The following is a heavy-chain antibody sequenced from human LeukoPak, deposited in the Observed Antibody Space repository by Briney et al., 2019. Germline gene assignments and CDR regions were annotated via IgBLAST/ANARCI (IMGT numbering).Heavy chain of an antibody. CDR2: INWNGGTT. CDR3: ARDIGIVAASYYYYYMDV. D-gene: IGHD6-13*01. J-gene: IGHJ6*03. Sequence: GGSLRLSCAASGFTFDDYGMSWARQAPGKGLEWVSGINWNGGTTGYVDSVKGRFTISRDNAKNSLYLQMNSLRAEDTALYYCARDIGIVAASYYYYYMDVWGKGTTVTVSS. V-gene: IGHV3-20*04. CDR1: GFTFDDYG.